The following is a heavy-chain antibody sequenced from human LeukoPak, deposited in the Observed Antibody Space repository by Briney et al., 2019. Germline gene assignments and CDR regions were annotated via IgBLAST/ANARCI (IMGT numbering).Heavy chain of an antibody. J-gene: IGHJ4*02. CDR3: ARGRLGLSFDY. D-gene: IGHD5-12*01. CDR2: ISSSGSTI. Sequence: PGRSLRLSCAASGFSFSSYGMHWVRQAPGKGLEWVSYISSSGSTIYYADSVKGRFTISRDDAKNSLYLQMNSLRAEDTAVYYCARGRLGLSFDYWGQGTLVTVSS. CDR1: GFSFSSYG. V-gene: IGHV3-48*04.